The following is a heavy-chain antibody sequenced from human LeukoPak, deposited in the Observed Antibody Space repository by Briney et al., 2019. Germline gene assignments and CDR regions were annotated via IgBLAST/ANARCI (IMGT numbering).Heavy chain of an antibody. D-gene: IGHD1-26*01. CDR2: ISRNGGSA. J-gene: IGHJ3*02. CDR1: GFTFDEYG. V-gene: IGHV3-20*04. CDR3: AKGGYYDLDAFDI. Sequence: GGSLRLSCAASGFTFDEYGMTWVRQAPGKGLEWVSGISRNGGSAGYADSVKGRFTITRDNAKNSLYLQMNSLRAEDTALYYCAKGGYYDLDAFDIWGQGTMVTVSS.